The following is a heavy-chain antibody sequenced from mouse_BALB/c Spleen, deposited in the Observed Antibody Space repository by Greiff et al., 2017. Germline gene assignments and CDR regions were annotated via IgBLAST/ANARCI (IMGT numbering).Heavy chain of an antibody. Sequence: QVQLQQPGAELVKPGASVKLSCKASGYTFTSYWMHWVKQRPGQGLEWIGEINPSNGRTNYNEKFKSKATLTVDKSSSTAYMQLSSLTSEDSAVYYCARGGDDYDDPYYAMDYWGQGTSVTVSS. CDR1: GYTFTSYW. J-gene: IGHJ4*01. V-gene: IGHV1S81*02. CDR2: INPSNGRT. D-gene: IGHD2-4*01. CDR3: ARGGDDYDDPYYAMDY.